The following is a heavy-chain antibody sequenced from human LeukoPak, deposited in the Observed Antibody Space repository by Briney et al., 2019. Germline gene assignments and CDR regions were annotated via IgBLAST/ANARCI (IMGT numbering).Heavy chain of an antibody. J-gene: IGHJ4*02. CDR1: GGSISSYY. D-gene: IGHD1-14*01. CDR3: ARASTVSLDY. Sequence: SETLSLTCTVSGGSISSYYWSWIRQPPGKGLEWIGYIYYSGSTNYNPSLKSRVTISVDTSKNQYSLKLSSVTAADTAVYYCARASTVSLDYWGQGTLVTVSS. CDR2: IYYSGST. V-gene: IGHV4-59*08.